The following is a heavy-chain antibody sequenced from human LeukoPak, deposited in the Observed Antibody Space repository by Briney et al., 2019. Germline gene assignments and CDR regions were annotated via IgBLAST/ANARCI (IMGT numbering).Heavy chain of an antibody. CDR3: ATWGYSYGYGGFDY. CDR2: IYYSGST. CDR1: GGSISSGGYY. Sequence: SETLSLTCTVSGGSISSGGYYWRWIRQHPRKGLEGSGYIYYSGSTYYNPSLKSRVTISVDTSKNQFSLKLSSVTAADTAVYYCATWGYSYGYGGFDYWGQGTLVTVSS. V-gene: IGHV4-31*03. D-gene: IGHD5-18*01. J-gene: IGHJ4*02.